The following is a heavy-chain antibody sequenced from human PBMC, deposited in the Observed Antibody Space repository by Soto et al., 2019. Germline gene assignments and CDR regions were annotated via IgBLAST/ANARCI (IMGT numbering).Heavy chain of an antibody. J-gene: IGHJ6*02. D-gene: IGHD1-26*01. CDR3: ASDLVGASDSYGLDV. V-gene: IGHV3-33*08. Sequence: PGGSLRLSCAASGFTFSSYWMSWARQAPGKGLEWVAIIWHDGNNKYYADSVRGRFIISRDNSKNRLYLQMNSLRAEDTAVYYCASDLVGASDSYGLDVWGQGTPVTVSS. CDR1: GFTFSSYW. CDR2: IWHDGNNK.